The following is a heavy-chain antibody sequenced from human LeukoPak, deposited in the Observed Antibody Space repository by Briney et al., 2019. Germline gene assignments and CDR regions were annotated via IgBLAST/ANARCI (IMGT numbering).Heavy chain of an antibody. CDR1: GFTFSSYA. D-gene: IGHD3-22*01. V-gene: IGHV3-23*01. J-gene: IGHJ4*02. CDR2: SSGSGGST. CDR3: AKKYYDNSGHFDY. Sequence: PGGSLTLSCAASGFTFSSYAMSWVRQAPGKGLEWVSASSGSGGSTYYADSVKGRFTISRDNSKNTLYLQMNSLRAEDTAVYSCAKKYYDNSGHFDYWGQGTLVSVSS.